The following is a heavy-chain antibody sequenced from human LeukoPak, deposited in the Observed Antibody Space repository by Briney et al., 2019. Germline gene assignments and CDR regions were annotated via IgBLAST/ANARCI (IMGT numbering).Heavy chain of an antibody. V-gene: IGHV4-34*01. J-gene: IGHJ6*03. Sequence: SETLSLTCAVYGGSFSGYYWSWIRQPPGKGLEWIGEINHSGSTNYNSSLKSRLTMSVDTSKNQFSLRLSSVTAADTAVYYCARRIPSFRTPSGFYYYMDVWGKGTTVTISS. CDR1: GGSFSGYY. D-gene: IGHD1-1*01. CDR2: INHSGST. CDR3: ARRIPSFRTPSGFYYYMDV.